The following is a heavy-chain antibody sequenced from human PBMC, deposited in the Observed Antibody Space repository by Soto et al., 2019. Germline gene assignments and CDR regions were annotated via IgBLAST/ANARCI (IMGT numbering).Heavy chain of an antibody. J-gene: IGHJ1*01. CDR3: ARDAAAAVSWAEYFQH. Sequence: GGSLRLSCAASGFTFSDYYMSWIRQAPGKGLEWLSYISSSGSTIYYADSVKGRFTISRDNARNSLYLQMNSLRAEDTAVYYCARDAAAAVSWAEYFQHWGQGTLVTVSS. D-gene: IGHD6-13*01. CDR1: GFTFSDYY. V-gene: IGHV3-11*01. CDR2: ISSSGSTI.